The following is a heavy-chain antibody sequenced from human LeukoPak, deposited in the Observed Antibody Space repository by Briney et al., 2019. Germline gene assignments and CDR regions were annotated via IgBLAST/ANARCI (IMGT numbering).Heavy chain of an antibody. CDR1: SFTFSRYS. Sequence: PGGSLRLSCTASSFTFSRYSMNWIRQAPGRGLEWLAYISSGSRTIYYTDSVKGRFTISRDDANNSLFLQMNTLRVDDSALYYCARCPVGATPLDYWGQGTLVTVSS. CDR3: ARCPVGATPLDY. V-gene: IGHV3-48*01. J-gene: IGHJ4*02. D-gene: IGHD1-26*01. CDR2: ISSGSRTI.